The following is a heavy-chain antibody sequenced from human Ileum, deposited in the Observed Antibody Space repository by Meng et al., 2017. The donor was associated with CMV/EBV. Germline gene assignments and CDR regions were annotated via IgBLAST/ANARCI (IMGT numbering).Heavy chain of an antibody. Sequence: GESLKISCAASGFPFRTFAMGWVRQAPGKGLEWVSSLYYGGGATHYPDSVKGRFTISRDISENTVYLQMSSLRVDDTALYYCAKGVTSGSTYRAFDILGPGTKVTVSS. CDR2: LYYGGGAT. V-gene: IGHV3-23*03. CDR3: AKGVTSGSTYRAFDI. D-gene: IGHD3-22*01. J-gene: IGHJ3*02. CDR1: GFPFRTFA.